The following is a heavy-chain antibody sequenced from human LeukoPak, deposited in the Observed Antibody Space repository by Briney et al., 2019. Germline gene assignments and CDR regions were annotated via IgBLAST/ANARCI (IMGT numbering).Heavy chain of an antibody. CDR2: IYHSGST. D-gene: IGHD1-1*01. Sequence: SETLSLTCAVSGGSITNDNWWSWVRQPPGKGLEWIGEIYHSGSTHYSPSLKSRVTISVDKSKNQFSLKLSSVTAADTAVYYCARHFFLERRGNWFDPWGQGTLVTVSS. V-gene: IGHV4-4*02. CDR1: GGSITNDNW. J-gene: IGHJ5*02. CDR3: ARHFFLERRGNWFDP.